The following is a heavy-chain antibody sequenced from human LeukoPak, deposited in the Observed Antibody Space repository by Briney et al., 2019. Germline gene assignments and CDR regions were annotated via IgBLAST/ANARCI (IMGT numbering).Heavy chain of an antibody. CDR1: GFTFSRYW. D-gene: IGHD1-26*01. V-gene: IGHV3-7*01. Sequence: GGSLRLSCAASGFTFSRYWMSWVRQAPGKGLEWVANIKQDGSEKYYVDSVKGRFTISRDNAKNSLFLQMNSLRAEDTAVYHCARDKIVGATYFDYWGQGILVTVSS. CDR3: ARDKIVGATYFDY. CDR2: IKQDGSEK. J-gene: IGHJ4*02.